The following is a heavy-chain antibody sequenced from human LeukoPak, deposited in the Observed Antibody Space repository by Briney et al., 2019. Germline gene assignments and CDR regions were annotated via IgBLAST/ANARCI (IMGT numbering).Heavy chain of an antibody. J-gene: IGHJ3*02. V-gene: IGHV4-61*08. CDR3: ARLYSSSWSGAFDI. CDR2: IYYSGST. Sequence: PSETLSLTCTVSGGSISSGGYYWSWIRQPPGKGLEWIGYIYYSGSTNYNPSLKSRVTISVDTSKNQFSLKLSSVTAADTAVYYCARLYSSSWSGAFDIWGQGTMVTVSS. D-gene: IGHD6-13*01. CDR1: GGSISSGGYY.